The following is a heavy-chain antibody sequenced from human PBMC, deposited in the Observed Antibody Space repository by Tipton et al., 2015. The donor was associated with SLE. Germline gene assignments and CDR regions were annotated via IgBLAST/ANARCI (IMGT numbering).Heavy chain of an antibody. Sequence: SLRLSCAASGFTFSSYSMNWVRQAPGKGLEWVSYISSSSSTIYYADSVKGRLTISRDNAKNSLYLQMNSLRAEDTALYYCARDYSSSSGRVAFDIWGQGTMVTVSS. CDR2: ISSSSSTI. V-gene: IGHV3-48*01. CDR3: ARDYSSSSGRVAFDI. CDR1: GFTFSSYS. J-gene: IGHJ3*02. D-gene: IGHD6-6*01.